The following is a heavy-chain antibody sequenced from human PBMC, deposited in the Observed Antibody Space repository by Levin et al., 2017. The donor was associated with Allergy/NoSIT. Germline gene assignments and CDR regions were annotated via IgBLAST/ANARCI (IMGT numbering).Heavy chain of an antibody. CDR2: TYYRSKWYN. D-gene: IGHD2-2*01. Sequence: SQTLSLTCAISGDSVSSNSAAWNWIRQSPLRGLEWLGRTYYRSKWYNEYAVSVKSRITINPDTSKNQFSLQLNSVSPEDTAVYYCARTRGHLHNWGQGTLVTVSS. J-gene: IGHJ4*02. CDR3: ARTRGHLHN. V-gene: IGHV6-1*01. CDR1: GDSVSSNSAA.